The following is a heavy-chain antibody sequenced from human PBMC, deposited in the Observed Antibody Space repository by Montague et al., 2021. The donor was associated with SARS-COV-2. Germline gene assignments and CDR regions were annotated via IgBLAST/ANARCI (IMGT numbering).Heavy chain of an antibody. CDR1: FGSVKNYF. J-gene: IGHJ4*02. V-gene: IGHV4-4*07. CDR2: IFVTRGT. CDR3: AGAFGSSFDF. Sequence: SETLSLTCTVSFGSVKNYFWSWIRQPVGKGLEWIGRIFVTRGTKXTPSLKSRVTMSLDTSENQFSLKLRSVTAADTAIYYCAGAFGSSFDFWGQGILVAVSS. D-gene: IGHD6-13*01.